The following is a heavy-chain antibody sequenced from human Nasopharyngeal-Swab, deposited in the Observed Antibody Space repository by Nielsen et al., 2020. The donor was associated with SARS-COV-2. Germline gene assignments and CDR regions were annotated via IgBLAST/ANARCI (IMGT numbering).Heavy chain of an antibody. CDR2: ISGSGTI. J-gene: IGHJ5*02. CDR1: GFTFSTYS. D-gene: IGHD7-27*01. Sequence: GESLKISCAASGFTFSTYSMNWVRQAPGKGLEWISYISGSGTIYYTDSVKGRFTISRDNAKNSLFLQMNSLRDEDTAVYYCTRGPGDLWGQGTLVTVSS. V-gene: IGHV3-48*02. CDR3: TRGPGDL.